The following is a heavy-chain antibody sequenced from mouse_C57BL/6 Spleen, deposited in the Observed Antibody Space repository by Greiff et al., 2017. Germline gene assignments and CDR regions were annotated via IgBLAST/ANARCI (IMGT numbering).Heavy chain of an antibody. CDR3: TRDNSGYYFDY. CDR2: ISSGGDYI. Sequence: EVQGVESGEGLVKPGGSLKLSCAASGFTFSSYAMSWVRQTPEKRLEWVAYISSGGDYIYYADTVKGRFTISRDNARNTLYLQMSSLKSEDTAMYYCTRDNSGYYFDYWGQGTTLTVSS. CDR1: GFTFSSYA. D-gene: IGHD3-2*02. V-gene: IGHV5-9-1*02. J-gene: IGHJ2*01.